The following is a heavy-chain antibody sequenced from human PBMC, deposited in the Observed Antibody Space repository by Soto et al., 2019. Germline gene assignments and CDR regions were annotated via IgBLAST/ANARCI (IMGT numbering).Heavy chain of an antibody. V-gene: IGHV3-23*01. Sequence: EVQLLESGGGLVQPGGSLRLSCVASGFTFSTYAMSCVRQAPGKGLEWVSIIGSSGGVTVYADSVKGRFTISRDNSKNTLYLQMNSLTAEDTAVYYCAKHFVNGEIDYWGQGTLVTVSS. J-gene: IGHJ4*02. CDR3: AKHFVNGEIDY. CDR2: IGSSGGVT. CDR1: GFTFSTYA. D-gene: IGHD3-10*01.